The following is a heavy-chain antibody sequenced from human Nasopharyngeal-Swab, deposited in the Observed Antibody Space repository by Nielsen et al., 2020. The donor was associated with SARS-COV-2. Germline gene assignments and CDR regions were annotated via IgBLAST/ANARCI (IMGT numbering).Heavy chain of an antibody. J-gene: IGHJ6*03. CDR3: ARDRFSGYMDV. CDR2: IYNGGST. V-gene: IGHV3-53*01. Sequence: WIRQPPGKGLEWVSVIYNGGSTYYADSVKGRFTISRDNSKNTLYLQMNSLRAEDTAVYYCARDRFSGYMDVWGKGTTVTVSS. D-gene: IGHD6-25*01.